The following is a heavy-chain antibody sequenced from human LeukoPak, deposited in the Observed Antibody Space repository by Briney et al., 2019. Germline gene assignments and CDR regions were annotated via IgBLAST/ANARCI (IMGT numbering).Heavy chain of an antibody. CDR1: GGSISSRSYY. CDR2: INHSGST. CDR3: ARDERPLWLWDAFDI. J-gene: IGHJ3*02. Sequence: PSETLSLTCTVSGGSISSRSYYWGWFRQPPGKGLEWIGEINHSGSTNYNPSLKSRVTISVDTSKNQFSLKLSSVTAADTAVYYCARDERPLWLWDAFDIWGQGTMVTVPS. D-gene: IGHD3-22*01. V-gene: IGHV4-39*07.